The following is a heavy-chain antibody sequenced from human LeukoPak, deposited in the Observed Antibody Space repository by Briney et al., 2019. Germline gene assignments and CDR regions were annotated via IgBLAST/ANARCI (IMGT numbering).Heavy chain of an antibody. CDR1: GYTFSAYY. D-gene: IGHD6-19*01. CDR3: AAYSSGWYSHY. V-gene: IGHV1-2*02. CDR2: INPNSGAT. J-gene: IGHJ4*02. Sequence: ASVKVSCKASGYTFSAYYMHWVRQAPGQGPEWMGWINPNSGATTYGPKFQGRVTMTRDTSISTAYMELSSLISDDTAVYYCAAYSSGWYSHYWGQGTLVTVSS.